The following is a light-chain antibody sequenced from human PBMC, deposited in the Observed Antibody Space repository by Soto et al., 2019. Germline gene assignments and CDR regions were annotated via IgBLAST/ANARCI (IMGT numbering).Light chain of an antibody. CDR3: QQRSDRPT. V-gene: IGKV3-11*01. J-gene: IGKJ4*01. CDR1: QSVKSH. CDR2: DAS. Sequence: EIVLTQSPATLSLSPGERATRSCRASQSVKSHLAWYQHKGGQAPRLLIFDASHRATGIPPRFSGSGSGTDFTLTISSLETEDFAVYFCQQRSDRPTFGGGTKVDIK.